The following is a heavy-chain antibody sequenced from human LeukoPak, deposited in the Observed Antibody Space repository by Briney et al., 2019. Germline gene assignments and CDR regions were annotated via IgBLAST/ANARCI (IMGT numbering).Heavy chain of an antibody. J-gene: IGHJ4*02. CDR3: ARASPFSTYLNYFDF. Sequence: SETLSLTCAVSGGSISGYYWSWIRQPPGKGLEWIGYIYYSGTTNYNSSLKSRVTISIDTSKNQFSLRLSSVTAADTAVYYCARASPFSTYLNYFDFWGQGTLVTVSP. D-gene: IGHD2-2*01. V-gene: IGHV4-59*01. CDR1: GGSISGYY. CDR2: IYYSGTT.